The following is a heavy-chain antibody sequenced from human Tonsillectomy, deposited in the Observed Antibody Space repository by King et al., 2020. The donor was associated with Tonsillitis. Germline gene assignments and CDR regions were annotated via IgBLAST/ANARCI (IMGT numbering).Heavy chain of an antibody. D-gene: IGHD7-27*01. CDR1: GFTFSSYG. CDR2: ISYDGSNK. CDR3: ARAGDGFFDY. Sequence: VQLVESGGGVVQPGRSLRLSCAASGFTFSSYGMHWVRQAPGKGLEGVAVISYDGSNKYYGDSVKGRFTISRDNSKNTLYLQMNSLRVEDTAVYYCARAGDGFFDYWGQGTRVTVSS. V-gene: IGHV3-33*05. J-gene: IGHJ4*02.